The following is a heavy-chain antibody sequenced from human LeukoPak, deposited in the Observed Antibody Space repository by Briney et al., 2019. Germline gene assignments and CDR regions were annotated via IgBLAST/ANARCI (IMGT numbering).Heavy chain of an antibody. V-gene: IGHV3-30*02. J-gene: IGHJ4*02. CDR2: IRYDGSNK. Sequence: GGSLRLSCAASGFTFSSYGMHWVRQAPGKGLEWVAFIRYDGSNKYYADSVRGRFTISRDNAKNSLYLQMNSLRAEDTAVYYCVRDLRYSGYGGDYWGQGTLVTVSS. CDR1: GFTFSSYG. D-gene: IGHD5-12*01. CDR3: VRDLRYSGYGGDY.